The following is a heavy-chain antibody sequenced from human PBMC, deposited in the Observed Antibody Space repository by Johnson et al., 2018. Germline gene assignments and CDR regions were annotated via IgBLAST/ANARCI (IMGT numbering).Heavy chain of an antibody. J-gene: IGHJ6*03. D-gene: IGHD2-8*01. CDR1: GGTFSSYA. CDR3: ARDRATCTNGVCLPHYYMDV. Sequence: QVQLVQSGAEVKKPGSSVKVSCKASGGTFSSYAISWVRQAPGQGLEWMGGIIPIFGTANYAQKFQGRVTITADESTSTAYMELSSLRSEDTAVYYWARDRATCTNGVCLPHYYMDVWGKGTTVTVSS. CDR2: IIPIFGTA. V-gene: IGHV1-69*01.